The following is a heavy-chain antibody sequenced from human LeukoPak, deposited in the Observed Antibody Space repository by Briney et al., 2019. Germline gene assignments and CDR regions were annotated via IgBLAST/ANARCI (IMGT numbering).Heavy chain of an antibody. CDR3: ASNTAMISGRFDY. V-gene: IGHV1-69*06. J-gene: IGHJ4*02. CDR2: VIPIFATA. Sequence: ASVKVSCKASGGTFSSYAISWVRQAPGQGLEWMGGVIPIFATANYAQKFQGRVTITADKSTSTAYMELSRLRSEDTAVYYCASNTAMISGRFDYWGQGTLVTVSS. CDR1: GGTFSSYA. D-gene: IGHD5-18*01.